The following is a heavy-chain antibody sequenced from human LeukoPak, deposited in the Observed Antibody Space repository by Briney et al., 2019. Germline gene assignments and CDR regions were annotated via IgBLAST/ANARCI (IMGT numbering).Heavy chain of an antibody. CDR3: ARDIAAAGLFFDY. CDR1: GFTLSSYW. J-gene: IGHJ4*02. V-gene: IGHV3-7*01. D-gene: IGHD6-13*01. CDR2: MKYDGSEK. Sequence: GGSLRLSCAASGFTLSSYWMSWVRPAPAKGLEWVANMKYDGSEKDYVDSVKGRFTISRDNAKNSLYLQMNSLRAEDTAVYYCARDIAAAGLFFDYWGQGTLVTVSS.